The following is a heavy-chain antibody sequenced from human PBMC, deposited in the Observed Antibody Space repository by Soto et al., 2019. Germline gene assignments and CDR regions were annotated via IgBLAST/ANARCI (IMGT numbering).Heavy chain of an antibody. CDR2: MDPKSGNT. J-gene: IGHJ4*02. CDR1: GYTFTNYD. Sequence: QVQLVQSGAEVKKPGASVKVSCKASGYTFTNYDINWVRQAPGQGLEWMGWMDPKSGNTDYAQKFQGRVTITRNTSIGTAYREVSSLSSEDTAVYFCARGRGWRDYWGQGTLVTVSS. V-gene: IGHV1-8*01. CDR3: ARGRGWRDY. D-gene: IGHD2-15*01.